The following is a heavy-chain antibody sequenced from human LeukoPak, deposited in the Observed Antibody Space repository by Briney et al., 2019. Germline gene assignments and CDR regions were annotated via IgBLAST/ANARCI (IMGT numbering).Heavy chain of an antibody. CDR1: GGSISSSGYY. V-gene: IGHV4-39*01. J-gene: IGHJ5*02. CDR3: ARALGYCSGGSCTRGYNWFDP. Sequence: PSETLSLNCTVSGGSISSSGYYWGWIRQPPGKGLEWIGSIYYGGSTYYNPSLKSRVTISVDTSMNQFSLKLSFVTTADTAVYYCARALGYCSGGSCTRGYNWFDPWGQGTLVTVSS. CDR2: IYYGGST. D-gene: IGHD2-15*01.